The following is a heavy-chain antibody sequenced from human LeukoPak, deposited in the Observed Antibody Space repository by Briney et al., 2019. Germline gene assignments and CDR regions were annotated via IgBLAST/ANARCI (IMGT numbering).Heavy chain of an antibody. CDR2: INSDGSIT. CDR1: GFTFSSHW. CDR3: ASPMWDTAIHDY. Sequence: PGGSLRLSCAASGFTFSSHWMHWVRQAPGKGLVWVSRINSDGSITSYADSMKGRFTISRDNAKDTLYLQMNSLRAEDAAVYYCASPMWDTAIHDYWGQGTLVTVSS. D-gene: IGHD5-18*01. J-gene: IGHJ4*02. V-gene: IGHV3-74*01.